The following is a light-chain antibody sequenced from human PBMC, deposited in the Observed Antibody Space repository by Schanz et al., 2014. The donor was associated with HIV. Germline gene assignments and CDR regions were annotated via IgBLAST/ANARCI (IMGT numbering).Light chain of an antibody. V-gene: IGLV2-14*03. J-gene: IGLJ1*01. Sequence: QSALSQPASMSGSPGQSITISCTGSSTDVGAYNLVSWYQQHPGKVPKLIIYDVSQRPSGVSNRFSGSKSGNTASLTISGLLAEDEADYYCSSHTTTGANVFGTGTKLTVL. CDR1: STDVGAYNL. CDR3: SSHTTTGANV. CDR2: DVS.